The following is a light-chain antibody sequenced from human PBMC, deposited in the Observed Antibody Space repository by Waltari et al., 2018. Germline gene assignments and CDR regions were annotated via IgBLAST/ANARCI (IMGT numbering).Light chain of an antibody. Sequence: QSVLAQPPSVSGAPGQRVTISCTGSSSTIGAGYDVHWYQQLPGTAPKPLIYGNNNRPSGVPDRFSGSKSGTSASLAITGLQAEDEASYYCQSYDTNLVVFGGGTKLTVL. CDR1: SSTIGAGYD. V-gene: IGLV1-40*01. CDR2: GNN. CDR3: QSYDTNLVV. J-gene: IGLJ2*01.